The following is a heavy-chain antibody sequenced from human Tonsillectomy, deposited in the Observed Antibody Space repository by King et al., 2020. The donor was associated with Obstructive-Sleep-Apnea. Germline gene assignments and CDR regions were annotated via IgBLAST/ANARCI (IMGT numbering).Heavy chain of an antibody. Sequence: VQLVESGGGLVQPGRSLRLSCAASGFTFDDYAMHWVRQAPGKGLEWVSGISWNSGSIGYADSVKGRFTISRDNAKNSLYLQMNSLRAEDTALYYCAKDMSSGLPETSVFDYWGQGTLVTVSS. CDR2: ISWNSGSI. J-gene: IGHJ4*02. CDR1: GFTFDDYA. CDR3: AKDMSSGLPETSVFDY. D-gene: IGHD1-14*01. V-gene: IGHV3-9*01.